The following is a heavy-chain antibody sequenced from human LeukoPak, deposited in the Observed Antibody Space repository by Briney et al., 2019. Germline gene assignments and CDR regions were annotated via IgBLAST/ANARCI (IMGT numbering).Heavy chain of an antibody. D-gene: IGHD3-10*01. CDR1: GFAFSSYS. CDR3: ARGYGSGRLSVLFDY. V-gene: IGHV3-21*01. CDR2: ISSSSSSI. J-gene: IGHJ4*02. Sequence: GGSLRLSCAASGFAFSSYSMNWVRQAPGKGLEWVSSISSSSSSINHADSVNGRFTISRDNTKKSLYLQMNSLRAEDTAVYYCARGYGSGRLSVLFDYWGQGTLVTVSS.